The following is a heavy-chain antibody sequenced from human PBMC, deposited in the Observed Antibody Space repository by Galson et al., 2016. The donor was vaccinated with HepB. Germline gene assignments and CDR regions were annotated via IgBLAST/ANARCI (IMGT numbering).Heavy chain of an antibody. CDR3: AKCYGSESDPFDI. Sequence: LSCAASGFNFRSYGMHWVRQAPGKGLEWVAVIWYDGSNQSYVDSVTGRFTISRDNSKNTLYLQMNSLRAEDTALYYCAKCYGSESDPFDIWGQGTMVSVSS. CDR2: IWYDGSNQ. V-gene: IGHV3-33*03. J-gene: IGHJ3*02. CDR1: GFNFRSYG. D-gene: IGHD3-10*01.